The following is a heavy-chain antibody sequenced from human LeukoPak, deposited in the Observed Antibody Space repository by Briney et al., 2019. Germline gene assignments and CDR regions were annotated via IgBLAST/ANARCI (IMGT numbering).Heavy chain of an antibody. CDR2: ISSSGSTI. V-gene: IGHV3-48*03. J-gene: IGHJ6*03. CDR3: ARVPSWKGYMDV. CDR1: GFTFSSYE. D-gene: IGHD1-1*01. Sequence: GGSLRLSCAASGFTFSSYEMNWVRQAPGKGLEWVSYISSSGSTIYYADSVKGRFTISRDNAKNSLYLQMSSLRAEDTAVYYCARVPSWKGYMDVWGKGTTVTVSS.